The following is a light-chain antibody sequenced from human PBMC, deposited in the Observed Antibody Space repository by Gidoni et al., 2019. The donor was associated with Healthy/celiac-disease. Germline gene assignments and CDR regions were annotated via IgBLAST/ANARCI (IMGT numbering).Light chain of an antibody. CDR1: HDISNY. CDR2: DAS. V-gene: IGKV1-33*01. CDR3: QQYDNLPGT. J-gene: IGKJ3*01. Sequence: DIQMTQSPSSLSASVGDRVTITCQASHDISNYLNWYQQKPGKAPKLLIYDASNLETGVPSRFSGSGSGTDFPFTISSLQPEDIATYYCQQYDNLPGTFGPGTKVDIK.